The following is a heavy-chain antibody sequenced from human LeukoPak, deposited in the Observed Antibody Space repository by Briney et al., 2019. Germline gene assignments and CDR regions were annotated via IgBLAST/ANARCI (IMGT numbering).Heavy chain of an antibody. CDR2: IYYSGST. CDR3: ARAPTILSYGMDV. V-gene: IGHV4-59*01. CDR1: GGSISSYY. D-gene: IGHD3-3*01. J-gene: IGHJ6*02. Sequence: PSETLSLTCTVSGGSISSYYWSWIRQPPGKGLEWIGYIYYSGSTNYNPSLKSRVTISVDTSKNQFSLKLSSVTAADTAVYYCARAPTILSYGMDVWGQGTTVTVSS.